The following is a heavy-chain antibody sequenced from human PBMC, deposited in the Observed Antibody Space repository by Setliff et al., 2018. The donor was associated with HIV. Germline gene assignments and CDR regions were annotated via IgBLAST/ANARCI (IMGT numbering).Heavy chain of an antibody. D-gene: IGHD4-17*01. J-gene: IGHJ4*02. V-gene: IGHV1-46*01. CDR1: GYTLTNYH. Sequence: GASVKVSCKAAGYTLTNYHMHWVRQAPGQGLEWMGVINPSGGITTSAQKFLGRVTMTKGTSTSTVYMEVSNLKSEDTAVYYCASAPLTTVTTGPRYYLDSWGQGTLVTVPQ. CDR3: ASAPLTTVTTGPRYYLDS. CDR2: INPSGGIT.